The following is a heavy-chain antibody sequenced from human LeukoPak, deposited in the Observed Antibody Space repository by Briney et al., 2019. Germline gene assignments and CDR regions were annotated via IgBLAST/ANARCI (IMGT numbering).Heavy chain of an antibody. J-gene: IGHJ4*02. CDR2: IDYDSSHI. CDR1: GFTFSNSA. Sequence: GGSLRLSCAASGFTFSNSAMNWVRQVPGKGLGWVSSIDYDSSHIYYAASVRGRFTISRDNARNSVYLQMNSLRVEDTAVYYCARDPLRYLRVGHYDYWGQGTLVAVSS. V-gene: IGHV3-21*01. D-gene: IGHD3-9*01. CDR3: ARDPLRYLRVGHYDY.